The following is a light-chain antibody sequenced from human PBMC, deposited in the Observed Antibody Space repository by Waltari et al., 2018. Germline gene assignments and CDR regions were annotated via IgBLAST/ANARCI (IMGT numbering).Light chain of an antibody. CDR2: EDN. Sequence: QSALTQPASVSGSPGQSITTSCTGSNSDIGSYNLVSWYQQHPGKAPKLIIYEDNKRPSGVSNRFSASKSGNTASLTISGLQAEDESDFYCCAYAGNSEVFGGGTKLTVL. CDR3: CAYAGNSEV. V-gene: IGLV2-23*01. CDR1: NSDIGSYNL. J-gene: IGLJ2*01.